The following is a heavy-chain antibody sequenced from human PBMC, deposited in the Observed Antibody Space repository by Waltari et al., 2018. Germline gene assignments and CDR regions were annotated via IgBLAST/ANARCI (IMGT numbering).Heavy chain of an antibody. Sequence: EIQVVESGGGLVQPGGSLRLSCTASGFTFSREWMSWVRQAPGKGLEWVANIKHDGTTKFYLDSVKGRFTISRDNAQNTVYLQMNSLRVEDTALYYCARAVDVADYWGQGTLVTVSS. J-gene: IGHJ4*02. CDR1: GFTFSREW. CDR2: IKHDGTTK. CDR3: ARAVDVADY. V-gene: IGHV3-7*01. D-gene: IGHD5-12*01.